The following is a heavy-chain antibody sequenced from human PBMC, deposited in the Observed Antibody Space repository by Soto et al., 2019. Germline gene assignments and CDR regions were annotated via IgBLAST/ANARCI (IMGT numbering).Heavy chain of an antibody. CDR3: STDPNGDYIGAFDN. Sequence: EVQLLESGGRLVPPGGSLRLSCAGSRFSFSNYAMTWARQAPGEGLEWVSSITGSGGGTTYADSVKGRLTISRDNSKNILYLQMDSLRADDTAVYYCSTDPNGDYIGAFDNWGQGTMVTVSS. D-gene: IGHD4-17*01. V-gene: IGHV3-23*01. CDR2: ITGSGGGT. CDR1: RFSFSNYA. J-gene: IGHJ3*02.